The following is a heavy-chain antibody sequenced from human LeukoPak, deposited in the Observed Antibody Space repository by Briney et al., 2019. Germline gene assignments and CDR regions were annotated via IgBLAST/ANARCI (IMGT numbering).Heavy chain of an antibody. CDR2: IKQDEGEK. Sequence: PGGSLRLSCAASGFTFSSYWMSWARQAPGKGLEWVANIKQDEGEKYCMDSVKGRFTISSDNAKNSLSLQMSRLRADDTAVYYCARVGRDSKYGYFDFWGRGTLVTVSS. CDR1: GFTFSSYW. D-gene: IGHD3/OR15-3a*01. V-gene: IGHV3-7*01. CDR3: ARVGRDSKYGYFDF. J-gene: IGHJ4*02.